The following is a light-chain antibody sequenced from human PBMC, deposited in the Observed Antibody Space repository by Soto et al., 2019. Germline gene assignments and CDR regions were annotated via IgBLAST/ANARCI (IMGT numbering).Light chain of an antibody. V-gene: IGKV1-8*01. CDR1: QGISSY. CDR3: QQYYSYPFT. Sequence: AIRMTQSPSSFSASTGDRVTITCRASQGISSYLAWYQQKPGKAPKLLIYAASTLQSGVPSRFSGGGSGTDFTLTISCLQSEDFASYYGQQYYSYPFTYGPGTKVDIK. J-gene: IGKJ3*01. CDR2: AAS.